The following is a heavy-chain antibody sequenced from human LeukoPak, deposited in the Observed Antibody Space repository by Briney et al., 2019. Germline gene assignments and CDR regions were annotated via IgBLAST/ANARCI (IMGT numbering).Heavy chain of an antibody. Sequence: GGSLRLSCAASGFSFDDYAMHWVRQAPGKGLEWVSLITWDGGNTYYADSVKGRFTISRDNSKNSLYLQMNSLRAEDTAVYYCATDRDYYGSGSYGGYWGQGTLVTVSS. CDR2: ITWDGGNT. J-gene: IGHJ4*02. D-gene: IGHD3-10*01. CDR3: ATDRDYYGSGSYGGY. V-gene: IGHV3-43D*03. CDR1: GFSFDDYA.